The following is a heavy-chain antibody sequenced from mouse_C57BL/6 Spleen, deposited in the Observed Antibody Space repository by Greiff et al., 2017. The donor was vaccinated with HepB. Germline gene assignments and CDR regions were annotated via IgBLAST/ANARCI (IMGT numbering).Heavy chain of an antibody. D-gene: IGHD2-12*01. CDR3: ARSYYSPFAY. J-gene: IGHJ3*01. CDR2: LYPGDGDT. Sequence: VQLQESGAELVKPGASVKISCKASGYAFSSYWMNWVKQRPGKGLEWIGQLYPGDGDTNYNGKFKGKATLTADKSSSTAYMQLSSLTSDDSAVYFCARSYYSPFAYWGQGTLVTVAA. V-gene: IGHV1-80*01. CDR1: GYAFSSYW.